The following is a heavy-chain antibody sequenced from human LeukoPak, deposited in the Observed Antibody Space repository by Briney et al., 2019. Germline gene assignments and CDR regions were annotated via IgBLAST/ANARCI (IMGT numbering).Heavy chain of an antibody. Sequence: GGSLRLSCAASGFTFSSYWMSWVRQAPGKGLEWVANIKQGGSEKYYVDSVKGRFTISRDNAKNSLYLQMNSLRAEDTAVYYCAREDSGHYDFWSGYLWDYWGQGTLVTVSS. D-gene: IGHD3-3*01. V-gene: IGHV3-7*01. J-gene: IGHJ4*02. CDR1: GFTFSSYW. CDR2: IKQGGSEK. CDR3: AREDSGHYDFWSGYLWDY.